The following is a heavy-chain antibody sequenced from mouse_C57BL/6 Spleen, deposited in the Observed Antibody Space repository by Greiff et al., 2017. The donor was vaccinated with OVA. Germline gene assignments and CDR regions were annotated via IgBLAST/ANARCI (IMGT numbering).Heavy chain of an antibody. D-gene: IGHD1-1*01. CDR2: ISYDGSN. Sequence: VQLKESGPGLVKPSQSLSLTCSVTGYSITSGYYWNWIRQFPGNKLEWMGYISYDGSNNYNPSLKNRISITRDTSKNQFFLKLNSVTTEDTATYYCASFITTVVDYWYFDVWGTGTTVTVSS. J-gene: IGHJ1*03. V-gene: IGHV3-6*01. CDR1: GYSITSGYY. CDR3: ASFITTVVDYWYFDV.